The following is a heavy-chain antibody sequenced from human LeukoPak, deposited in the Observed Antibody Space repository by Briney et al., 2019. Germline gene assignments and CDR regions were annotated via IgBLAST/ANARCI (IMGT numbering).Heavy chain of an antibody. CDR1: GFTVSSNY. J-gene: IGHJ4*02. Sequence: GGSLRLSCAASGFTVSSNYMSWVRQAPGKGLEWVSVIYSGGSTYYADSVKGRFTISRHDSRDTLYLQMNSLRVEDTAVYYCTRDLSGVNPFGYWGQGTLVTVSS. CDR3: TRDLSGVNPFGY. D-gene: IGHD2-8*01. V-gene: IGHV3-53*04. CDR2: IYSGGST.